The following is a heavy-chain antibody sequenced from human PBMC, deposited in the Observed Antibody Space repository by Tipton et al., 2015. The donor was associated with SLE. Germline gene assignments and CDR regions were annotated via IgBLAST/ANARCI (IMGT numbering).Heavy chain of an antibody. CDR2: ISHSGSA. D-gene: IGHD3-22*01. CDR3: AREMGFDSSGNYNPFDY. CDR1: GGSIRGYY. V-gene: IGHV4-59*01. J-gene: IGHJ4*02. Sequence: GLVKPSETLSLTCTVSGGSIRGYYWSWIRQPPGNGLEWIGCISHSGSAIYNPSLKSRVTISIDTSKNQVSLKVSSVTAAGTAIYYCAREMGFDSSGNYNPFDYWGQGTLVTVSS.